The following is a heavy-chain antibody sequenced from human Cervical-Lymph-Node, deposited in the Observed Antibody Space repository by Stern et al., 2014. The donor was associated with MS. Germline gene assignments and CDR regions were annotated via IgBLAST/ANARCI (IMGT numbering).Heavy chain of an antibody. CDR3: ASSLVSSGH. D-gene: IGHD5-12*01. CDR1: GGTFSTHP. V-gene: IGHV1-69*06. J-gene: IGHJ4*02. CDR2: IIPFLTPA. Sequence: VQLVQSGAEVKKPGSSVKVSCKASGGTFSTHPITWVRQAPGQELEWMGGIIPFLTPAKYAPKFQVRITITSDKSTGTIYMEISSLRSDDTAVYYCASSLVSSGHWGQGTLVTVSS.